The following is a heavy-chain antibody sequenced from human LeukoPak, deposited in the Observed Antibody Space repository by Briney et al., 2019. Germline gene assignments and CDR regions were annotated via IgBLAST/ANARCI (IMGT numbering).Heavy chain of an antibody. D-gene: IGHD6-13*01. CDR3: AREGAAAGHYYGMDV. Sequence: GGSLRLSCAASGFTFSSYAMHWVRQAPGKGLEWVSYISSSGSTIYYADSVKGRFTISRDNAKNSLYLQMNSLRAEDTAVYYCAREGAAAGHYYGMDVWGKGTTVTVSS. CDR2: ISSSGSTI. J-gene: IGHJ6*04. V-gene: IGHV3-48*03. CDR1: GFTFSSYA.